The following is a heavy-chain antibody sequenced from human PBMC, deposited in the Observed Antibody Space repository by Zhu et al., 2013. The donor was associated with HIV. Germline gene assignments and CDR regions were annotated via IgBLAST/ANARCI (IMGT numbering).Heavy chain of an antibody. V-gene: IGHV1-2*02. D-gene: IGHD4-4*01. CDR1: DTAXPTF. CDR2: INPYSGST. CDR3: ARGLLTTTVKRVGWFDP. Sequence: VQLGASLGTELAEAWGRQVKGLLLRPLDTAXPTFMHWVRQAPGQGPEWMGWINPYSGSTIYAQKFQGRVTMTRDTSITTYYMELSSLRSEDTAVYYCARGLLTTTVKRVGWFDPWGQGTLVTVSS. J-gene: IGHJ5*02.